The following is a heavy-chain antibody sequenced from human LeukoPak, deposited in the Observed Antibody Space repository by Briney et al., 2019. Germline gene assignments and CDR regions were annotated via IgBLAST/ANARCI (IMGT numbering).Heavy chain of an antibody. CDR3: ARHSRVTSSYTPPDY. V-gene: IGHV4-38-2*01. Sequence: SETLSLTCAVSGYSISNDYYWGWIRQPPGKGLEWIGSIYHSGSTYYSPSLKSRVTISIDMSKNQFPLKLNSVTAADTAVYYCARHSRVTSSYTPPDYWGQGTLVTVSS. CDR2: IYHSGST. J-gene: IGHJ4*02. CDR1: GYSISNDYY. D-gene: IGHD2-2*02.